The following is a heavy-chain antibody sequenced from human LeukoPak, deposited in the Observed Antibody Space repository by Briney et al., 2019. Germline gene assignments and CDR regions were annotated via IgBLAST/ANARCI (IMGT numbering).Heavy chain of an antibody. J-gene: IGHJ4*02. D-gene: IGHD6-13*01. V-gene: IGHV4-59*08. CDR1: GGSISSYY. CDR2: IYYSGST. CDR3: ARHYSSSSWYDY. Sequence: SETLSLTCTVSGGSISSYYWSWIRQPPGKGLEWIGYIYYSGSTNYNPSLKSRVTISVDTSKNQLSLKLSSVTAADTAVYYCARHYSSSSWYDYWGQGTLVTVSS.